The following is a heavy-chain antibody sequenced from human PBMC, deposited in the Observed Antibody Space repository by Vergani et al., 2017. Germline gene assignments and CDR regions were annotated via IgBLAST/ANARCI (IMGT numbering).Heavy chain of an antibody. CDR3: VKDIAASGNYWYFDR. CDR2: INWNSDSI. D-gene: IGHD6-13*01. Sequence: EVQLVESGGGLVQPGRFLKLSCAASGFPFDDYAMHWVRQAPGKGLEWDSGINWNSDSIAYADAVKGRVTIYRDHAKNSLYLQMNSLRAEDTALYYCVKDIAASGNYWYFDRWGRGTLVTVSS. CDR1: GFPFDDYA. J-gene: IGHJ2*01. V-gene: IGHV3-9*01.